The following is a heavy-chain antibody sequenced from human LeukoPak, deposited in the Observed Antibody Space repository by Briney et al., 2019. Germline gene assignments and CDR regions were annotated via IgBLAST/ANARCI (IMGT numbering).Heavy chain of an antibody. D-gene: IGHD3/OR15-3a*01. CDR2: IYYSGST. CDR3: ARRVLRTDWYFDL. Sequence: AETLSLTCTVSGGSISSFDWSWIRQPPGKGLEWIGYIYYSGSTYYNPSLKSRVTISVDTSKNQFSLKLSSVTAADTAVYYCARRVLRTDWYFDLWGRGTLVTVSS. CDR1: GGSISSFD. J-gene: IGHJ2*01. V-gene: IGHV4-59*04.